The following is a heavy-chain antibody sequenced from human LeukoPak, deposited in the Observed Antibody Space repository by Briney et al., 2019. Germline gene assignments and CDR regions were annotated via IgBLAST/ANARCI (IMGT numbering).Heavy chain of an antibody. D-gene: IGHD1-1*01. CDR2: ISSSSSCT. J-gene: IGHJ4*02. Sequence: GGSLRLSCAASGFTFSDYYMSWIRQAPGKGLEWVSYISSSSSCTNYADPVKGRFTISRDNAKNSLYLQMNSLRAEDTAVYYCARDRSTGAFDYWGQGTLVTVSS. CDR1: GFTFSDYY. CDR3: ARDRSTGAFDY. V-gene: IGHV3-11*06.